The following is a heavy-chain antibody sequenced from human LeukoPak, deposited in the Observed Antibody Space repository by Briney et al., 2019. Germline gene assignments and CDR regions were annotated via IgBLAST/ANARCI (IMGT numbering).Heavy chain of an antibody. V-gene: IGHV4-59*12. D-gene: IGHD1-26*01. CDR3: AREDSEGGY. Sequence: NPSETLSLTCAVYGGSSSSYYWSWIRQPPGKGLEWIGYIYYSGSTNYNPSLKSRVTISVDTSKNQFSLKLSSVTAADTAVYYCAREDSEGGYWGQGTLVTVSS. CDR2: IYYSGST. J-gene: IGHJ4*02. CDR1: GGSSSSYY.